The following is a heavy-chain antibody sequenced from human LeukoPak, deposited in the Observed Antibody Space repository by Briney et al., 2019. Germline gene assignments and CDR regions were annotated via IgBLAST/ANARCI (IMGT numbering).Heavy chain of an antibody. CDR2: IRYDGSNK. V-gene: IGHV3-30*02. J-gene: IGHJ3*02. Sequence: GSLRLSCAASGFNFSSYGMHWVRQAPGKGLEWVPFIRYDGSNKYYADSVKGRFTISRDNSKNTLYLQMNSLRAEDTAVYYCARWGLGKGNSFDIWGQGTMVTVSS. D-gene: IGHD2-21*01. CDR3: ARWGLGKGNSFDI. CDR1: GFNFSSYG.